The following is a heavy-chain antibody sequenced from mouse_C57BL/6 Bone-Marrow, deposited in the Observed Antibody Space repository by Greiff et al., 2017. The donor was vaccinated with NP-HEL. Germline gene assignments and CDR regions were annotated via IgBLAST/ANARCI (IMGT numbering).Heavy chain of an antibody. CDR1: GFTFKNTY. J-gene: IGHJ4*01. V-gene: IGHV14-3*01. CDR3: ARRVYGSSPYYAMDY. CDR2: IDPANGNT. Sequence: VQLQQSVAELVRPGASVKLSCTASGFTFKNTYMHWVKQRPEQGLEWIGRIDPANGNTKYAPKFQGKATITADTSSNTAYLQLSSLTSEDTAIYYGARRVYGSSPYYAMDYWGQGTSVTVSS. D-gene: IGHD1-1*01.